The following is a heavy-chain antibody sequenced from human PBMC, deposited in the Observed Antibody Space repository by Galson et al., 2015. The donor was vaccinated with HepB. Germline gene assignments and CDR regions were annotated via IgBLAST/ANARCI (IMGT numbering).Heavy chain of an antibody. J-gene: IGHJ6*02. V-gene: IGHV1-18*04. Sequence: SVKVSCKASGYTFTSYGISWVRQAPGQGLEWMGWISAYNGNTNYAQKLQGRVTMTTDTSTSTAYMELRSLRSDDTAVYYCARGGYYDSSGYYYYGMDVWGQGTLVTVSS. CDR3: ARGGYYDSSGYYYYGMDV. CDR2: ISAYNGNT. D-gene: IGHD3-22*01. CDR1: GYTFTSYG.